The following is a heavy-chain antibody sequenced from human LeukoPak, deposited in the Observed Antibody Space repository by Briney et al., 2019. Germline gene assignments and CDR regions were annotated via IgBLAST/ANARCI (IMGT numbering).Heavy chain of an antibody. CDR1: GFTFSSYA. V-gene: IGHV3-23*01. D-gene: IGHD2-2*01. J-gene: IGHJ4*02. CDR2: ISGSGGST. CDR3: AKDGCSSTSCYSIDY. Sequence: RGSLRLSCAASGFTFSSYAMSWVRQAPGKGLEWVSAISGSGGSTYYADSVKGRFTISRDNSKNTLYLQMNSLRAEDTAVYYCAKDGCSSTSCYSIDYWGQGTLVTVSS.